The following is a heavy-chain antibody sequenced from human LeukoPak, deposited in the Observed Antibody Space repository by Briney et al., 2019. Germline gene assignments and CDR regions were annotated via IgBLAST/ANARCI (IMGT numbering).Heavy chain of an antibody. CDR2: INWNSGSI. Sequence: GGSLRLSCAASGFTFDDYAMHWVRQAPGKGLDWVSGINWNSGSIAYADSVKGRFTISRDNAKSSLYLQMNSLRAEDTALYYCAKSAGGGGWYPFDYWGQGTLVTVSS. CDR3: AKSAGGGGWYPFDY. CDR1: GFTFDDYA. D-gene: IGHD6-19*01. J-gene: IGHJ4*02. V-gene: IGHV3-9*01.